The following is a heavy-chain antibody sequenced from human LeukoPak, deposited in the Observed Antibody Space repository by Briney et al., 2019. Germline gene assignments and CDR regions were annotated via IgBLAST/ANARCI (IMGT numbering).Heavy chain of an antibody. J-gene: IGHJ4*02. V-gene: IGHV4-4*09. CDR2: IYTSGST. CDR3: ARQVPWFGVPYYFDY. D-gene: IGHD3-10*01. CDR1: GGSISSYY. Sequence: SETLSLTCTVCGGSISSYYWSWIRQPPGKGLEWIGYIYTSGSTNYNPSLKSRVTISVDTSKNQFSLKLSSVTAADTAVYYCARQVPWFGVPYYFDYWGQGTLVTVSS.